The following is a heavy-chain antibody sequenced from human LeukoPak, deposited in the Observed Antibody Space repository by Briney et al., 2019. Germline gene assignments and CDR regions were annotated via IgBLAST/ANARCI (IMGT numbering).Heavy chain of an antibody. J-gene: IGHJ3*02. D-gene: IGHD3-22*01. CDR2: IRSKANSYAT. V-gene: IGHV3-73*01. CDR1: GFTFSGSA. CDR3: IPHYYDSSWFAFDI. Sequence: PGGSLRLSCAASGFTFSGSAMRWVRQASGKGLEWVGRIRSKANSYATAYAASVKGRFTISRDDSKNTAYLQMNSLKTEDTAVYYCIPHYYDSSWFAFDIWGQGTMVTVS.